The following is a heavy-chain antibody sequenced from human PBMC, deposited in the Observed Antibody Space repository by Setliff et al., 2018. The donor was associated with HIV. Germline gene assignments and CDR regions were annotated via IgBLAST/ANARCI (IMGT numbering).Heavy chain of an antibody. CDR3: ARGPRAPTQFLEWISYYYYGMDV. V-gene: IGHV1-8*02. D-gene: IGHD3-3*01. Sequence: ASVKVSCKASGYTFTSYDINWVRQATGQGLEWMGWMNPNSGNTGYAQKFQGRVTMTRNTSLSTAYMELSSLRSEDTAVYYCARGPRAPTQFLEWISYYYYGMDVWGQGTTVTVSS. CDR1: GYTFTSYD. CDR2: MNPNSGNT. J-gene: IGHJ6*02.